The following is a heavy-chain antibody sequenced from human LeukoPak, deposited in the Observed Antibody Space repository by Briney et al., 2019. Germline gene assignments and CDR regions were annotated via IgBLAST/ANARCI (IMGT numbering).Heavy chain of an antibody. J-gene: IGHJ5*02. CDR3: ARPNWNGPSTYNWFDP. CDR2: IYYSGST. Sequence: SETLSLTCTVSGGSIRSSSYYWGWIRQPPGKGLEWIGSIYYSGSTYYNPSLKSRVTISVDTSKNQFSLKLSSVTAADTAVYYCARPNWNGPSTYNWFDPWGQGTLVTVSS. D-gene: IGHD1-1*01. V-gene: IGHV4-39*01. CDR1: GGSIRSSSYY.